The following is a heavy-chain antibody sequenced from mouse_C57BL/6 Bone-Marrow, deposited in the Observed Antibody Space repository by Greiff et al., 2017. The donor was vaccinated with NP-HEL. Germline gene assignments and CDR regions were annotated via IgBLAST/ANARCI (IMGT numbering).Heavy chain of an antibody. CDR1: GYTFTSYW. J-gene: IGHJ1*03. Sequence: QVQLQQPGAELVKPGASVKLSCKASGYTFTSYWMHWVKQRPGQGLEWIGMIHPNSGSTNYNEKFKSKATLTVDKSSSTAYMQLSSLTSEDSAVYYCAGYYGSSKDFDVWGTGTTVTVSS. V-gene: IGHV1-64*01. D-gene: IGHD1-1*01. CDR2: IHPNSGST. CDR3: AGYYGSSKDFDV.